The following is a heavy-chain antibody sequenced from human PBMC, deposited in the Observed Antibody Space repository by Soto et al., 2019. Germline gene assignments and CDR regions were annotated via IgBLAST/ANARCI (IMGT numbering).Heavy chain of an antibody. CDR2: ISSSGNYL. CDR1: VLALMSYT. CDR3: PRDPVAYRYGAHYSDY. D-gene: IGHD5-18*01. Sequence: RXALRLAWTTSVLALMSYTVNWVGQSQGKGLEWVSSISSSGNYLYYADSVKCRFTISRDNAKNSLCLQMNSLRAEDTAVYYCPRDPVAYRYGAHYSDYWGQGALVTAS. J-gene: IGHJ4*02. V-gene: IGHV3-21*04.